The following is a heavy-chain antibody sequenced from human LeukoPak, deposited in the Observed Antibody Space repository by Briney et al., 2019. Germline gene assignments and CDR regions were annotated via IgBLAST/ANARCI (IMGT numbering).Heavy chain of an antibody. CDR2: IYHSGST. CDR1: GGSFSGYY. Sequence: SETPSLICAVYGGSFSGYYWSWIRQPPGKGLEWIGYIYHSGSTYYNPSLKSRVTISVDRSKNQFSLKLSSVTAADTAVYYCARGNYYGSGSYYNSSPRFDPWGQGTLVTVSS. D-gene: IGHD3-10*01. CDR3: ARGNYYGSGSYYNSSPRFDP. J-gene: IGHJ5*02. V-gene: IGHV4-34*01.